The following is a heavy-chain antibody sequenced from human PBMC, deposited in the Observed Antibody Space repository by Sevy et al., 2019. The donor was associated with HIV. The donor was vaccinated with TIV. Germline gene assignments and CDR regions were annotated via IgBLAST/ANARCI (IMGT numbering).Heavy chain of an antibody. CDR2: IKEDGSER. Sequence: GGSLRLSCAASGFTFNMYWMTWVRQAPGKGLEWVANIKEDGSERNCLDSVKGRFTISRDNAKESLYLQINSLRAEDTAVYYCARHCSGGSCYSLLPHYYYGMDVWGQGTTVTVSS. CDR1: GFTFNMYW. V-gene: IGHV3-7*01. D-gene: IGHD2-15*01. J-gene: IGHJ6*02. CDR3: ARHCSGGSCYSLLPHYYYGMDV.